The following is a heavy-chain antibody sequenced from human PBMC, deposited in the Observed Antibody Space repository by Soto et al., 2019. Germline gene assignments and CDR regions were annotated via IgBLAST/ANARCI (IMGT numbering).Heavy chain of an antibody. V-gene: IGHV1-8*01. J-gene: IGHJ5*02. Sequence: ASVKVSCKASGYTFTSYDSNWVRQATGQGLEWMGWMNPNSGNTGYAQKFQGRVTMTRNTSISTAYMELSSLRSEDTAVYYCARTRIDDFWSRREFDPWGQGTLVTVSS. D-gene: IGHD3-3*01. CDR2: MNPNSGNT. CDR1: GYTFTSYD. CDR3: ARTRIDDFWSRREFDP.